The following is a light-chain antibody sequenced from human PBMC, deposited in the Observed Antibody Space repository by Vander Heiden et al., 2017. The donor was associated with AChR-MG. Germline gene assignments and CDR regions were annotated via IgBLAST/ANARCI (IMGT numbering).Light chain of an antibody. V-gene: IGLV3-1*01. Sequence: SYKLTQPPSVSVSPGQTATLTCSGDNLGDKYVSWYQQKPGQPPLLVIYQKDKRPSGIPERFSGSNSGNTATLTISGTQSVDEADFFCQAWDSRSNWVFGGGTKLTVL. J-gene: IGLJ3*02. CDR2: QKD. CDR1: NLGDKY. CDR3: QAWDSRSNWV.